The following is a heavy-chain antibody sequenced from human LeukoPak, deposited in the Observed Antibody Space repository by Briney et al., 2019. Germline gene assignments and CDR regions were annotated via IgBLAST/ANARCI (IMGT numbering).Heavy chain of an antibody. D-gene: IGHD6-19*01. CDR2: IFHSGSP. CDR3: AREVAVAGIYFDY. J-gene: IGHJ4*02. Sequence: SEALSLPCTVSGYSLSSGYYWGWIRQPPGKGLGWIGSIFHSGSPYYNPSLQSRDPISVDTSKNQFSLKLSSVTAADTAVYYCAREVAVAGIYFDYWGQGTLVTVSS. CDR1: GYSLSSGYY. V-gene: IGHV4-38-2*02.